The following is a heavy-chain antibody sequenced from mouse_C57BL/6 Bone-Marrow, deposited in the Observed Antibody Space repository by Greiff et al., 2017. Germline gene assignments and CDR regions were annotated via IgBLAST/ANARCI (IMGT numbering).Heavy chain of an antibody. CDR2: LLPGSGST. D-gene: IGHD1-1*01. CDR1: GYTFTGYW. Sequence: QVQLQQSGAELMKPGASVKLSCKATGYTFTGYWIEWVKQRPGHGLEWIGELLPGSGSTNYNEKFKGKATFTADTSSNTAYVQLSSLTTEDSAIYYCARGGSLYYGSRPDWYFDVWGTGTTVTVSS. V-gene: IGHV1-9*01. CDR3: ARGGSLYYGSRPDWYFDV. J-gene: IGHJ1*03.